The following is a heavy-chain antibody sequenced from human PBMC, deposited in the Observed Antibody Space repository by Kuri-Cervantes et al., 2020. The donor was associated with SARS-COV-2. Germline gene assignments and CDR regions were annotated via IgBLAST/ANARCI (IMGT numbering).Heavy chain of an antibody. CDR3: ARAALRYFDPIDY. Sequence: GESLKISCAASGFTFSSYAMSWVRQAPGKGLEWVSSISSSSSYIYYADSVKGRFTISRDNAKNSLYLQMNSLRAEDMAVYYCARAALRYFDPIDYWGQGTLVTVSS. D-gene: IGHD3-9*01. CDR2: ISSSSSYI. J-gene: IGHJ4*02. V-gene: IGHV3-21*01. CDR1: GFTFSSYA.